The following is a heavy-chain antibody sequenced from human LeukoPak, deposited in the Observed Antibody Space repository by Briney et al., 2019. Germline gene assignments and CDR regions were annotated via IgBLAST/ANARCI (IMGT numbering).Heavy chain of an antibody. J-gene: IGHJ3*02. V-gene: IGHV4-59*01. D-gene: IGHD3-22*01. CDR2: IYYSGST. CDR3: ASASSGLNAFDI. CDR1: GGSISSYY. Sequence: SETLSLTCSVSGGSISSYYWSWIRQPPGKGLEWIGYIYYSGSTNYNPSLKSRVTISVDTSKNQFSLKLSSVTAADTAVYYCASASSGLNAFDIWGQGTMVTVSS.